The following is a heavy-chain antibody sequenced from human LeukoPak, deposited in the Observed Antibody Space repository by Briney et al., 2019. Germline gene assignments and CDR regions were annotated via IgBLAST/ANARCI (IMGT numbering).Heavy chain of an antibody. J-gene: IGHJ5*02. CDR2: ISYSGST. Sequence: SQTLSLTCTVSGGSISSGDYYWSWIRQPPGKGLEWIACISYSGSTYYNPSLKSRVTISVDTPKKHFSLKLSSVTAADTAVYYCARGVWRDNWFDPWGQGTLVTVSS. CDR1: GGSISSGDYY. CDR3: ARGVWRDNWFDP. V-gene: IGHV4-30-4*01.